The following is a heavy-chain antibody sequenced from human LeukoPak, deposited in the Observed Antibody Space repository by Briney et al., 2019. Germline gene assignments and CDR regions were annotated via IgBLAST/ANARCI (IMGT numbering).Heavy chain of an antibody. V-gene: IGHV3-30*18. CDR1: GFTFSTYW. J-gene: IGHJ4*02. CDR2: ISYDGSNK. Sequence: GGSLRLSCAASGFTFSTYWMSWVRQAPGKGLEWVAVISYDGSNKYYADSVKGRFTISRDNSKNTLYLQMNSLRAEDTAVYYCANGYSSGWLLDYWGQGTLVTVSS. D-gene: IGHD6-19*01. CDR3: ANGYSSGWLLDY.